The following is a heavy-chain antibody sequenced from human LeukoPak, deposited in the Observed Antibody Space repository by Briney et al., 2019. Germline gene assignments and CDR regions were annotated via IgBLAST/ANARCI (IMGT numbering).Heavy chain of an antibody. V-gene: IGHV4-39*01. D-gene: IGHD6-13*01. CDR1: GGSISSSSYY. J-gene: IGHJ6*02. CDR2: IYYSGST. CDR3: ASSIAAAGYYYYYYGMDV. Sequence: PSETLSLTCTVSGGSISSSSYYWGWIRQPPGKGLEWIGSIYYSGSTYYNPSLKSRVTISVDTSKNQFSLKLSSVTAADTAVYYCASSIAAAGYYYYYYGMDVWGQGTTVTVSS.